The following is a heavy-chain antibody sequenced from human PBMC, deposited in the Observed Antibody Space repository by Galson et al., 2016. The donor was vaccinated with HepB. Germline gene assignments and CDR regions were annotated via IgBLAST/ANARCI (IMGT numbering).Heavy chain of an antibody. V-gene: IGHV3-23*01. CDR2: ISGGGGST. CDR3: ARDSTPLPLRDAFDI. Sequence: SLRLSCAASGFTFSTYAMSWVRQAPGKGLEWVAGISGGGGSTHYADSVKGRFTISRDNSENTLFLQMNSLRVEDTAVYYCARDSTPLPLRDAFDIWDQGTIVTVSS. J-gene: IGHJ3*02. D-gene: IGHD2-2*01. CDR1: GFTFSTYA.